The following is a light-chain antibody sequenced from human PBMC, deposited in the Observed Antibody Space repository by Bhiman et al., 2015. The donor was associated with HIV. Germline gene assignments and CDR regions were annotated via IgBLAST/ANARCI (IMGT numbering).Light chain of an antibody. Sequence: QSALTQPASVSGSPGQSITISCTGTSSDVGGYNYVSWYQQHPGKAPKLMIYDVNKRPSGVSNRFSGSKSGSTASLTISGLQDEDEADFYCSSYMTNSLHVIFGGGTRLTVL. CDR1: SSDVGGYNY. CDR2: DVN. J-gene: IGLJ2*01. CDR3: SSYMTNSLHVI. V-gene: IGLV2-14*01.